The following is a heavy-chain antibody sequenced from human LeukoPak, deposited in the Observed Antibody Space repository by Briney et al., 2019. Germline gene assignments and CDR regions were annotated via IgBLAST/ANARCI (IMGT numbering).Heavy chain of an antibody. CDR3: ARGYITMGYYDY. Sequence: ASVKVSCKASGYTFISYGISWVRQVPGQGLEWMGWISVHNGNTNYAQKLQGRVTMTTDTSTSTAYMELRSLRSDDTAVYYCARGYITMGYYDYWGQGTLVTVSS. CDR1: GYTFISYG. V-gene: IGHV1-18*01. CDR2: ISVHNGNT. J-gene: IGHJ4*02. D-gene: IGHD5-18*01.